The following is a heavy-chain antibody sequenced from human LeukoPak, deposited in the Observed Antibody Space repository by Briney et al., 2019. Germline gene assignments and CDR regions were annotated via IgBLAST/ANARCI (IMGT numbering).Heavy chain of an antibody. Sequence: GGSLRRSCAASGFTFSSYWMTWVRQAPGKGLEWVANIKQDGSERNYVDSVKGRFTIYRDNAKNSLYLQMNSLRAEDTAVYYCARENWAPYYWGQGTLVTVSS. CDR1: GFTFSSYW. J-gene: IGHJ4*02. CDR3: ARENWAPYY. V-gene: IGHV3-7*01. D-gene: IGHD7-27*01. CDR2: IKQDGSER.